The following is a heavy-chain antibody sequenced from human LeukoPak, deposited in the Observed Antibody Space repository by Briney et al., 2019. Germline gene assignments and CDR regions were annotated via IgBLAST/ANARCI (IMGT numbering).Heavy chain of an antibody. V-gene: IGHV3-21*01. J-gene: IGHJ4*02. CDR2: ISSSSSYI. D-gene: IGHD3-9*01. CDR1: GFTFSSYS. Sequence: GGSLRLSCAGSGFTFSSYSMNWVRQAPGKGLECVSSISSSSSYIYYADSVKGRSTISRDNAKNSLYLQMNSLRAEDTAVYYCARGPSLSGYRRLPEGFDYWGQGPLVTVSS. CDR3: ARGPSLSGYRRLPEGFDY.